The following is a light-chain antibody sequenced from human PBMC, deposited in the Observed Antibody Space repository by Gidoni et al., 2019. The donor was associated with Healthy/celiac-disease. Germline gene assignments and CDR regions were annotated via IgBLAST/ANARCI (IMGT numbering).Light chain of an antibody. V-gene: IGKV3-11*01. CDR1: QSVSSY. Sequence: ELELTQAPATPSLYPGERATPACRASQSVSSYLAWYQQKPGQAPRLLIYDASNRATGIPARFSGSGSGTDFTLTISSLEPEDFAVYYCQQRSNWTITFGQGTRLEIK. CDR3: QQRSNWTIT. J-gene: IGKJ5*01. CDR2: DAS.